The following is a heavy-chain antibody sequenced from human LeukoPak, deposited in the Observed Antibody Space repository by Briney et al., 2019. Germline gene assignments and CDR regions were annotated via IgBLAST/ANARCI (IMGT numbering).Heavy chain of an antibody. Sequence: SETLSLTCTVSGGSISSYYWSWIRQPAGRGLEWIGRIYTSGSTNYNPSLKSRVTISVDTSKNQFSLKLSSVTAADTAVYYCAASRMGATPDYYYYYYMDVWGKGTTVTVSS. CDR3: AASRMGATPDYYYYYYMDV. CDR2: IYTSGST. CDR1: GGSISSYY. D-gene: IGHD1-26*01. J-gene: IGHJ6*03. V-gene: IGHV4-4*07.